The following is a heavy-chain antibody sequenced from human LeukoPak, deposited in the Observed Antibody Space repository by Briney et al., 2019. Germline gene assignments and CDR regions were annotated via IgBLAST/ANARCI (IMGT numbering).Heavy chain of an antibody. CDR2: IYYSGST. J-gene: IGHJ4*02. V-gene: IGHV4-59*01. CDR3: ARVVSGFTYYFDY. Sequence: SETLSLTCTVSGGSISSYYWSWIRQPPGKGLEWIGYIYYSGSTNYNPSLKSRVTISVDTSKNQFSLKLSSVTAADTAVYYCARVVSGFTYYFDYWGQGTLVTVSS. CDR1: GGSISSYY. D-gene: IGHD3-22*01.